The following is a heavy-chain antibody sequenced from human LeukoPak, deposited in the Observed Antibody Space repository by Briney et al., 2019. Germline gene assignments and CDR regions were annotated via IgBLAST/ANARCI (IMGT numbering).Heavy chain of an antibody. CDR3: ARDSSSWSDYYYYYMDV. Sequence: ASVKASCKASGGTFSSYAISWVRQAPGQGLEWMGGIIPIFGTANYAQKFQGRVTITTDESTSTAYMELSSLRSEDTAVYYCARDSSSWSDYYYYYMDVWGKGTTVTVSS. J-gene: IGHJ6*03. CDR2: IIPIFGTA. V-gene: IGHV1-69*05. D-gene: IGHD6-13*01. CDR1: GGTFSSYA.